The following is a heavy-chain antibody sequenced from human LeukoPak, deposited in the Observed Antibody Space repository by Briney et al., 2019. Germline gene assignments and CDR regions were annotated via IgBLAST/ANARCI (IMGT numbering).Heavy chain of an antibody. CDR2: IYYSGST. CDR1: GGSISSSSYY. Sequence: SETLSLTCTVSGGSISSSSYYWGWIRQPPGKGLGWIGSIYYSGSTYYNPSLKSRVTISVDTSKNQFSLKLSSVTAADTAVYYCSGGTDYYYYGMDVWGQGTTVTVSS. CDR3: SGGTDYYYYGMDV. J-gene: IGHJ6*02. D-gene: IGHD1/OR15-1a*01. V-gene: IGHV4-39*01.